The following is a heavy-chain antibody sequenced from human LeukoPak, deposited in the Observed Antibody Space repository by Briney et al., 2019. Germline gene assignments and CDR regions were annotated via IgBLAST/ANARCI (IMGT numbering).Heavy chain of an antibody. CDR3: AREGVTTPNTPDAFDI. CDR2: INTNTGNP. V-gene: IGHV7-4-1*02. J-gene: IGHJ3*02. D-gene: IGHD4-17*01. CDR1: GYTFTSYA. Sequence: ASVKVSCKASGYTFTSYAMNWVRQAPGQGLEWMGWINTNTGNPTYAQGFTGRFVFSLDTSVSTAYLQISSLKAEDTAVYYCAREGVTTPNTPDAFDIWGQGTMVTVSS.